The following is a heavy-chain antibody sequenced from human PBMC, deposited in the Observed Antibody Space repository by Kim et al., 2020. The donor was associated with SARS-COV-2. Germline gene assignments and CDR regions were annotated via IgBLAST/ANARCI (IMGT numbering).Heavy chain of an antibody. Sequence: GGSLRLSCAASGFTFSSYAMHWVRQAPGKGLEWVAVISYDGSNKYYADSVKGRFTISRDNSKNTLYLQMNSLRAEDTAVYYCARVEDGDYDVGVTGGFDYWGQGTLVTVSS. D-gene: IGHD4-17*01. CDR3: ARVEDGDYDVGVTGGFDY. V-gene: IGHV3-30-3*01. CDR2: ISYDGSNK. J-gene: IGHJ4*02. CDR1: GFTFSSYA.